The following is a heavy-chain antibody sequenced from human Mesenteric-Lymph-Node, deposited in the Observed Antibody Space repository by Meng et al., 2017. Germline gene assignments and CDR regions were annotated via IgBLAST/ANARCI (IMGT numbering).Heavy chain of an antibody. V-gene: IGHV1-69*05. Sequence: SVKVSCKASGYTFTGYYMHWVRQAPGQGLEWMGGIIPIFGTANYAQKFQGRVTITTDESTSTAYMELSSLRSEDTAVYYCARVSHYYDSSGYYYGPFDYWGQGTLVTISS. CDR1: GYTFTGYY. J-gene: IGHJ4*02. D-gene: IGHD3-22*01. CDR2: IIPIFGTA. CDR3: ARVSHYYDSSGYYYGPFDY.